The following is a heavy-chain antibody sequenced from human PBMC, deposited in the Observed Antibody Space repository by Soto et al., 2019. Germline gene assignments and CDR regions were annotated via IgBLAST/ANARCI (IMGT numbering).Heavy chain of an antibody. CDR2: IYYSGST. J-gene: IGHJ4*02. CDR1: GGSISSGGYY. V-gene: IGHV4-31*03. CDR3: ARRAYYYDSSGPTAGPFDY. D-gene: IGHD3-22*01. Sequence: SETLSLTCTVSGGSISSGGYYWSWIRQHPGKGLEWIGYIYYSGSTYYNPSLKSRVTISVDTSKNQFSLKLSSVTAADTAVYYCARRAYYYDSSGPTAGPFDYWGQGTLVTVSS.